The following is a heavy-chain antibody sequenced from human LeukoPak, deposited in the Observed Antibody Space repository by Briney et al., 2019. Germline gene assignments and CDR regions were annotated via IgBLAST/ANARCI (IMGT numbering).Heavy chain of an antibody. Sequence: PGGSLRLSCAASGFSFSNYWMSWVRQAPGKGLEWVANIKQDGGEKYYVDSVKGRFTISRDNAKNSLFLQMNSLRAEDTAVHYCARDQWQWLGHFDYWGQGTLVTVSS. V-gene: IGHV3-7*04. CDR2: IKQDGGEK. J-gene: IGHJ4*02. D-gene: IGHD6-19*01. CDR1: GFSFSNYW. CDR3: ARDQWQWLGHFDY.